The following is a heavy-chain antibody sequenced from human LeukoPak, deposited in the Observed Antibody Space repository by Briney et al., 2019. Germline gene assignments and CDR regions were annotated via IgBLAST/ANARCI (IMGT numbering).Heavy chain of an antibody. Sequence: SETLSLTCGISGDSIRRNYWSWVRQPPGKGREWIGYIHYSGNTNYNPSLKSRVSISVDTSKNQFTLKLTSVTAADTAVYYCAAYRSGTHYNSYYFDDWGQGTLVIVSS. CDR1: GDSIRRNY. CDR3: AAYRSGTHYNSYYFDD. D-gene: IGHD3-10*01. V-gene: IGHV4-59*08. CDR2: IHYSGNT. J-gene: IGHJ4*02.